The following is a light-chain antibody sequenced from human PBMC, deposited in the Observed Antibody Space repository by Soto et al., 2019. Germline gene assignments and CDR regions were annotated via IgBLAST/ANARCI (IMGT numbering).Light chain of an antibody. Sequence: SSELTQPPSVSVAPGQTARITCEGDSLGSKSVHWNQQRPGQAPILVVFDDSDRPSGIHEQFSGSKSGNTATLTFSGVEAGDEADYYCQVWESSTDHYVFGTGTKVTVL. V-gene: IGLV3-21*02. J-gene: IGLJ1*01. CDR3: QVWESSTDHYV. CDR2: DDS. CDR1: SLGSKS.